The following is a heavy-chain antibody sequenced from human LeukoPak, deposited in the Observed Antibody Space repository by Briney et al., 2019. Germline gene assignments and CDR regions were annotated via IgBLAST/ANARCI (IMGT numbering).Heavy chain of an antibody. Sequence: GGSLRLSCAASGFTFSSYSMSWVRQAPGKGLEWVSAISASGGSTYYADSVKGRFTISRDNSKNTLFLQMNSLRAEDTAVYYCAKEGSSSPSYDAFDMWGQGTMVTVSS. CDR1: GFTFSSYS. CDR2: ISASGGST. J-gene: IGHJ3*02. CDR3: AKEGSSSPSYDAFDM. D-gene: IGHD6-6*01. V-gene: IGHV3-23*01.